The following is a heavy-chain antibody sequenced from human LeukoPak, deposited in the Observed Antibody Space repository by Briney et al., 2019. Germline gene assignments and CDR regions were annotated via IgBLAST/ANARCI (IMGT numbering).Heavy chain of an antibody. CDR2: IYSSEFT. CDR1: GASFDNSYC. CDR3: ARGSDDYKLGNY. D-gene: IGHD4/OR15-4a*01. J-gene: IGHJ4*02. Sequence: SETLSLSCTVSGASFDNSYCWTWVRQPPGKRPERIGTIYSSEFTYYSPSLRSRVTISAETSKNLFSLRLTSVTAADTAVYYCARGSDDYKLGNYWGQGFLVTVSS. V-gene: IGHV4-39*01.